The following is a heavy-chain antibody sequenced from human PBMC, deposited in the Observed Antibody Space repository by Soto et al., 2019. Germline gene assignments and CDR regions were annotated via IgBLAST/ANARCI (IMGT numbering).Heavy chain of an antibody. CDR1: GFTVSSNY. CDR3: ATQDFRGTTGTT. V-gene: IGHV3-23*01. J-gene: IGHJ4*02. D-gene: IGHD1-1*01. CDR2: ISGSSDIT. Sequence: GGSLRLSCAASGFTVSSNYMGWVRQAPGKGLEWVSLISGSSDITYYANSVKGRFTISRDNSKNTLYLQINSLRAEDTAVYFCATQDFRGTTGTTWGQGTLVTVSS.